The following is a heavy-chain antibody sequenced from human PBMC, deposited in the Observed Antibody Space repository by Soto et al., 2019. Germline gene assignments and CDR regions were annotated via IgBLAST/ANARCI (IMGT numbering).Heavy chain of an antibody. V-gene: IGHV4-39*01. CDR3: ARHIVDTAMVDY. J-gene: IGHJ4*02. D-gene: IGHD5-18*01. CDR2: IYYSGST. CDR1: GGSISSSSYY. Sequence: SETLSLTCTVSGGSISSSSYYWGWIRQAPGKGLEWIGSIYYSGSTYYNPSLKSRVTISVDTSKNQFSLKLSSVTAADTAVYYCARHIVDTAMVDYWGQGTLVTV.